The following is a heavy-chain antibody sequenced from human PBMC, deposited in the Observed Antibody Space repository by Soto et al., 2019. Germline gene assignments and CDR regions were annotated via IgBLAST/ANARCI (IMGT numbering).Heavy chain of an antibody. Sequence: ASVKVSCKASGCTFTSYAIHWVRQAPGQRLEWMGWINAGNGNTKYSQKFQGRVTITRDTSASTAYMELSSLRSEDTAVYYCARGDGYYYFDYWGQGTLVTVSS. CDR1: GCTFTSYA. CDR3: ARGDGYYYFDY. D-gene: IGHD3-22*01. V-gene: IGHV1-3*01. CDR2: INAGNGNT. J-gene: IGHJ4*02.